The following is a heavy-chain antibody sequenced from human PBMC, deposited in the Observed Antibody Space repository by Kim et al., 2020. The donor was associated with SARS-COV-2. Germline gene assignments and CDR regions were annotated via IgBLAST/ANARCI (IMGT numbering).Heavy chain of an antibody. V-gene: IGHV3-21*01. D-gene: IGHD3-22*01. CDR1: GFTFSSYS. J-gene: IGHJ4*02. Sequence: GGSLRLSCAASGFTFSSYSMNWVRQAPGKGLEWVSSISSSSSYIYYADSVKGRFTISRDNAKNSLYLQMNSLRAEDTAVYYCARDLRQRDYYDSSGYRDYWGQGTLVTVSS. CDR3: ARDLRQRDYYDSSGYRDY. CDR2: ISSSSSYI.